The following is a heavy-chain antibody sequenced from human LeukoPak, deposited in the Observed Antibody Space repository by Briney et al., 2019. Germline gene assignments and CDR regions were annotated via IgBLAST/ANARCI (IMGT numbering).Heavy chain of an antibody. D-gene: IGHD3-10*01. CDR3: ARDTMVRGRVSDMDV. J-gene: IGHJ6*03. CDR2: INPNSGGT. V-gene: IGHV1-2*02. Sequence: ASVKVSCKASGYTFTGYYMHWVRQAPGQGLEWMGWINPNSGGTNYAQKFQGRVTMTRDTSISTAYMELSRLRSDDTAVYYCARDTMVRGRVSDMDVWGKGTTATVSS. CDR1: GYTFTGYY.